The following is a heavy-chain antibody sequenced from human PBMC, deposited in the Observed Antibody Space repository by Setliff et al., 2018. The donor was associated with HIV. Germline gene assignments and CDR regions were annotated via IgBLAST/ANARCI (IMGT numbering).Heavy chain of an antibody. CDR3: ARGNNDLESFDY. J-gene: IGHJ4*02. CDR1: GDSLNTYY. CDR2: IYASGKT. Sequence: SETLSLTCNVSGDSLNTYYWSWIRQSGGKGLEWIGRIYASGKTTFNPSLKSRVRMSVDTSKNQFSLELTSVTASDTAVYYCARGNNDLESFDYWGQGALVTVSS. V-gene: IGHV4-4*07. D-gene: IGHD3-3*01.